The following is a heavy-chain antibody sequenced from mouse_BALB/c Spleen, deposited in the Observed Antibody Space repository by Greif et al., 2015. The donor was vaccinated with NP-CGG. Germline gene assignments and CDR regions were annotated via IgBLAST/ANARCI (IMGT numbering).Heavy chain of an antibody. V-gene: IGHV5-4*02. CDR2: ISDGGSYT. Sequence: DVMLVESGGGLVKPGGSLKLSCAASGFTFSDYYMYWVRQTPEKRLEWVATISDGGSYTYYPDSVKGRFTISRDNAKNSLYLQMSSLKSEDTAMYYCARDYFDYWGQGTTLTVSS. CDR3: ARDYFDY. CDR1: GFTFSDYY. J-gene: IGHJ2*01.